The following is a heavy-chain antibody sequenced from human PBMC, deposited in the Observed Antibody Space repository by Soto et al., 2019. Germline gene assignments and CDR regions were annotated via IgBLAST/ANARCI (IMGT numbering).Heavy chain of an antibody. CDR3: AKDYTREYNDLSGVFDY. J-gene: IGHJ4*02. D-gene: IGHD3-16*01. CDR2: LSASGSST. Sequence: GGSLRLSCAASGFTFANYAMSWVRQAPGKGLEWVSALSASGSSTYYADSVKGRFTMSRDNSKNTLYLQMNSLRADDTAVYYCAKDYTREYNDLSGVFDYWGQGALVTVSS. V-gene: IGHV3-23*01. CDR1: GFTFANYA.